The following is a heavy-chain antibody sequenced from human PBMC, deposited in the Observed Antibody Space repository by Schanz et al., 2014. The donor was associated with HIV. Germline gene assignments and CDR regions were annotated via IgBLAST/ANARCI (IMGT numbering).Heavy chain of an antibody. CDR1: GFTFSSYA. CDR3: VLPSAKIVGGLGEHYFDH. CDR2: INWSGSST. J-gene: IGHJ4*02. V-gene: IGHV3-20*04. Sequence: VQLVESGGGVVQPGRSLRLSCAASGFTFSSYAMSWVRQAPGKGLEWVSGINWSGSSTAYADSVKGRFTISRDNAKKSLYLQVNSLRAEDTAVYYCVLPSAKIVGGLGEHYFDHWGQGTLVTVSS. D-gene: IGHD1-26*01.